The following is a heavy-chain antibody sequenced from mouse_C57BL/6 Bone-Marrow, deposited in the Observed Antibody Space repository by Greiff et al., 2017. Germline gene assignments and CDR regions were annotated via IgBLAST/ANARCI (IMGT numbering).Heavy chain of an antibody. J-gene: IGHJ3*01. CDR2: IYPGGGYT. Sequence: QVQLQQSGAELVRPGTSVKMSCKASGYTFTNYWIGWAKQRPGHGLEWIGDIYPGGGYTNYNEKFKGKATLTADKSSSTASMQFSSLTSEDSAIDYCARWGLRRGSWFAYWGQGTLVTVSA. D-gene: IGHD2-2*01. V-gene: IGHV1-63*01. CDR3: ARWGLRRGSWFAY. CDR1: GYTFTNYW.